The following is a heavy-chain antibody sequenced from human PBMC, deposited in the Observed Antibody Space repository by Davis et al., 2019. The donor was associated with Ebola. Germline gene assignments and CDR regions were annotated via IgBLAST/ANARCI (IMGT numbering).Heavy chain of an antibody. J-gene: IGHJ1*01. Sequence: ASVKVSCKASGYTFTSYDINWVRQAPGQGLAWMGAINPSGGRTSYAEKFQGRVTLTRDTSTSTVYMELSSLRSEDTAVYYCARPRSSSSDLYFQHWGQGTLVTVSS. D-gene: IGHD6-6*01. CDR2: INPSGGRT. CDR1: GYTFTSYD. CDR3: ARPRSSSSDLYFQH. V-gene: IGHV1-46*01.